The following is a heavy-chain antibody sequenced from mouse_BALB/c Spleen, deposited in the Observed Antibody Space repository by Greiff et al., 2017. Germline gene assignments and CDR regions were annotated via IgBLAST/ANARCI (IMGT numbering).Heavy chain of an antibody. D-gene: IGHD1-1*01. CDR3: TRSGTVVFDY. V-gene: IGHV1-69*02. CDR2: IYPSDSYT. CDR1: GYTFTSYW. Sequence: QVQLQQPGAELVRPGASVKLSCKASGYTFTSYWINWVKQRPGQGLEWIGNIYPSDSYTNYNQKFKDKATLTVDKSSSTAYMQLSSLTSEDSAVYYCTRSGTVVFDYWGQGTTLTVSS. J-gene: IGHJ2*01.